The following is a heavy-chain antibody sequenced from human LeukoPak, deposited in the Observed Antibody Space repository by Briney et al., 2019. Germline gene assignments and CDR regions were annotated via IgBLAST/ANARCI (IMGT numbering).Heavy chain of an antibody. CDR1: GGSISSHY. Sequence: SETLSLTCTVSGGSISSHYWSWIRQPPGKGLEWIGYIYYSGSTNYNPSLKSRVTISVDTSKNQFSLKLSSVTAADTAVYYCARAGLRYYGSGSYYWNYYYGMDVWGQGTTVTVSS. D-gene: IGHD3-10*01. CDR2: IYYSGST. J-gene: IGHJ6*02. V-gene: IGHV4-59*11. CDR3: ARAGLRYYGSGSYYWNYYYGMDV.